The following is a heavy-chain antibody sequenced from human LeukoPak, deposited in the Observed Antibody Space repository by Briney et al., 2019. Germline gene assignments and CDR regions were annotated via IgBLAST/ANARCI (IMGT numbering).Heavy chain of an antibody. CDR2: INHSGST. J-gene: IGHJ5*02. CDR3: ASPLQMATSNWLDP. V-gene: IGHV4-34*01. CDR1: GGSFSGYY. Sequence: PSETLSLTCAVYGGSFSGYYWSWIRQPPGKGLEWIGEINHSGSTNYNPSLKSRVTISVDTSKNQFSLKLSSVTAADTAVYYCASPLQMATSNWLDPWGQGTLVTVSS. D-gene: IGHD5-24*01.